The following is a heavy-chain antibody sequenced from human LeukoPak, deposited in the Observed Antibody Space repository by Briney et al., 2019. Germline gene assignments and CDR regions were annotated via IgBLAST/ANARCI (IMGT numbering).Heavy chain of an antibody. CDR1: GGSMSSYY. Sequence: SETLSLTCTVSGGSMSSYYWSWIRQPPGKGLEWIGYIYYSGSTNYNPSLKSRVTISIDTSNQFSLRLTSMTAADTAVYYCVRDPKSAVAADWFDPWGQGTLVTVSS. CDR2: IYYSGST. CDR3: VRDPKSAVAADWFDP. D-gene: IGHD6-19*01. V-gene: IGHV4-59*12. J-gene: IGHJ5*02.